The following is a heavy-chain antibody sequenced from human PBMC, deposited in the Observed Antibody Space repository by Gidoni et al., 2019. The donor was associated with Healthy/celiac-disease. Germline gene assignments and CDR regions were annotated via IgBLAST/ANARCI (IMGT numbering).Heavy chain of an antibody. V-gene: IGHV1-24*01. Sequence: QVQLIQAGAEVKKPGASVQASCKVSGTTLTTLSRHWVRQAPGKGLAGMGGFDPEYGETSYEQKFQGRVTMTEDTDTDKAYMELSSLRSEDTAVYYCATDAPERNGYSYGYRFDYWGQGTLVTVSS. CDR1: GTTLTTLS. CDR2: FDPEYGET. J-gene: IGHJ4*02. CDR3: ATDAPERNGYSYGYRFDY. D-gene: IGHD5-18*01.